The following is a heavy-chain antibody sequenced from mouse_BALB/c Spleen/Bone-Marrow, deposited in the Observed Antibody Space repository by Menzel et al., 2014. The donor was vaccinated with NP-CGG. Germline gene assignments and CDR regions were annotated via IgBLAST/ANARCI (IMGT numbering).Heavy chain of an antibody. Sequence: QVTLKESGPGILQPSQTLSLTCSFSGFSLNTYGIGVGWIRQPSGKGLEWLAHIWWNDNKCYNTALKSRLTVSKDTSNNQVFLKIASADTADTATYYCARIDGYYFDYWGQGTTLTVSS. CDR1: GFSLNTYGIG. CDR2: IWWNDNK. CDR3: ARIDGYYFDY. V-gene: IGHV8-11*01. D-gene: IGHD2-2*01. J-gene: IGHJ2*01.